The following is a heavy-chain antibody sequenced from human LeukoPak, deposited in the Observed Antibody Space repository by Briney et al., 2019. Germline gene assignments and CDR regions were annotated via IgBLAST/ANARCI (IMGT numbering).Heavy chain of an antibody. J-gene: IGHJ4*02. CDR2: ISSGSSYR. V-gene: IGHV3-21*01. CDR1: GFTFSSYS. CDR3: LGSNIASL. D-gene: IGHD6-13*01. Sequence: GGSLRLSCAASGFTFSSYSLNWVRQAPGKGLEWVSSISSGSSYRYYANSVKGRVTISRDNAKNSLYLQMNSLRAEDTAVYYCLGSNIASLWGQGTLVTVSS.